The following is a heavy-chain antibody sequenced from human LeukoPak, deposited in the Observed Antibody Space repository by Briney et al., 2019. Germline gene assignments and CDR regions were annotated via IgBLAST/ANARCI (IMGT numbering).Heavy chain of an antibody. Sequence: GASVKVSCKASGYTFTGYYMHWVRQAPGQGLEWMGWINPNSGGTNYAQKFQGWVTMTRDTSISTANMELSRLRSDDTAVYYCARGVVGATQGAFDYWGQGTLVTVSS. CDR1: GYTFTGYY. D-gene: IGHD1-26*01. CDR2: INPNSGGT. CDR3: ARGVVGATQGAFDY. V-gene: IGHV1-2*04. J-gene: IGHJ4*02.